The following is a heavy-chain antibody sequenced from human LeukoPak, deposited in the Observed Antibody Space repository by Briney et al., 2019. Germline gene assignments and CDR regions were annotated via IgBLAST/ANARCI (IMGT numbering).Heavy chain of an antibody. CDR3: ARVPTLYSSASY. J-gene: IGHJ4*02. Sequence: PSETLSLTCAVYGGSFSGYYWSWIRQPPGKGLEWIGEINHSGSTNYNPSLKSRVTIPVDTPKNQFSLKLSSVTAADTAVYYCARVPTLYSSASYWGQGTLVTVSS. V-gene: IGHV4-34*01. CDR2: INHSGST. D-gene: IGHD6-19*01. CDR1: GGSFSGYY.